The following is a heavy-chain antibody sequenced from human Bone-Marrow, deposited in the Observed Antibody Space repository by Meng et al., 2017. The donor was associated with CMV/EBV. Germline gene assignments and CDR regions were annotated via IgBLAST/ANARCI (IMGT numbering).Heavy chain of an antibody. CDR2: ISSSYKTI. V-gene: IGHV3-11*01. J-gene: IGHJ6*02. CDR3: ARIGSGWHDYYYGMDV. CDR1: GFTFSDYY. D-gene: IGHD6-19*01. Sequence: LSLTCAASGFTFSDYYMTWIRQAPGKGLEWVSYISSSYKTIYNADSVKGRFTISRDNAKNSLYLQMSSLRAEDTAVYYCARIGSGWHDYYYGMDVWGQGTTVTVSS.